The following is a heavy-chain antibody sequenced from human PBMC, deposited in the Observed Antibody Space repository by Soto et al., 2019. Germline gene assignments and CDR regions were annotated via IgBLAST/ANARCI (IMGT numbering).Heavy chain of an antibody. CDR3: AKDAYRLGYCSSTSCYMVFNYYGMDV. V-gene: IGHV3-23*01. J-gene: IGHJ6*02. CDR2: ISGSGGST. CDR1: GFTFSSYA. D-gene: IGHD2-2*02. Sequence: GGSLRLSCAASGFTFSSYAMSWIRQAPGKWLEWVSAISGSGGSTYYADSVKGRFTISRDNSKSTLYLQMNSLRAEDTAVYYCAKDAYRLGYCSSTSCYMVFNYYGMDVWGQGXTVTVYS.